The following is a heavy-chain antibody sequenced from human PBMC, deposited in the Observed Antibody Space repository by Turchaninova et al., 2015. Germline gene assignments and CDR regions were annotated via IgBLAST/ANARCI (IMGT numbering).Heavy chain of an antibody. D-gene: IGHD4-17*01. V-gene: IGHV4-39*01. CDR3: ASTHDYGDYIDY. CDR1: GGPISSSSYY. CDR2: SYYSGRT. Sequence: QLQLQESGPGLVTPSETPSLTCTVSGGPISSSSYYWGWSRHPPGKGLEWIGSSYYSGRTYYNPSLKSRVTISVDTSKNQFSLKLSSVTAADTAVYYCASTHDYGDYIDYWGQGTLVTVSS. J-gene: IGHJ4*02.